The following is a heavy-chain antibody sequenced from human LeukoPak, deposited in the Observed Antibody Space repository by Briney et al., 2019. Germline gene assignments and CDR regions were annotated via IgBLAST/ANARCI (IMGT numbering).Heavy chain of an antibody. CDR3: ARGTIAARPHWFDP. V-gene: IGHV3-11*04. D-gene: IGHD6-6*01. CDR2: ISSSGSTI. CDR1: GFTFSDYY. J-gene: IGHJ5*02. Sequence: GGSLRLSCAASGFTFSDYYMSWIRQAPGKGLEWVSYISSSGSTIYYADSVKGRFTISRDNAKNSLYLQMNSLRAEDTAVYYCARGTIAARPHWFDPWGQGTLVTVSS.